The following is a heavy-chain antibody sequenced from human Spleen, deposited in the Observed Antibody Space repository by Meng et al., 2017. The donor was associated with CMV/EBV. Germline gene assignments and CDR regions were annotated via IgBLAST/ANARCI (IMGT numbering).Heavy chain of an antibody. CDR2: ISSSSADI. CDR3: ASSFSDYYFDY. Sequence: LSLTCAASGFTFSASWMNWVRQAPGKGLVWVSSISSSSADIYHADSVKGRFTISRDNAKNSLYLQMNSLRAEDTAVYYCASSFSDYYFDYWGQGTLVTVSS. CDR1: GFTFSASW. V-gene: IGHV3-21*01. J-gene: IGHJ4*02.